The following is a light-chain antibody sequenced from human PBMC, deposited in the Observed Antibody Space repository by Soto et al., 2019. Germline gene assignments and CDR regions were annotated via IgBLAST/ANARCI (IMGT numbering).Light chain of an antibody. CDR1: STDVGAYNY. V-gene: IGLV2-8*01. Sequence: QSVLTQPPSASGSPGQSVTISCTGTSTDVGAYNYVSWYQQHPGKAPKVIISEATKRPSGVPDRFSGSKSGDTASLTVSGLQAEDEAYYYCSSYAGGNTPGVFGGGTKVTVL. CDR3: SSYAGGNTPGV. CDR2: EAT. J-gene: IGLJ2*01.